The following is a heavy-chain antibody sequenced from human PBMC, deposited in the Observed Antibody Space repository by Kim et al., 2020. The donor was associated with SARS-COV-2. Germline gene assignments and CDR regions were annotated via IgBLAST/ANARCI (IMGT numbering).Heavy chain of an antibody. J-gene: IGHJ4*02. Sequence: SETLSLTCTVSGGSISSGGYYWSWIRQHPGKGLEWIGYIYYGGSTYYNPSLKSRVTISVDTSKNQFSLKLSSVTAADTAVYYCARGSPGRYYFGSGSYPKGVDYWGQGTLVTVSS. V-gene: IGHV4-31*03. CDR2: IYYGGST. CDR1: GGSISSGGYY. D-gene: IGHD3-10*01. CDR3: ARGSPGRYYFGSGSYPKGVDY.